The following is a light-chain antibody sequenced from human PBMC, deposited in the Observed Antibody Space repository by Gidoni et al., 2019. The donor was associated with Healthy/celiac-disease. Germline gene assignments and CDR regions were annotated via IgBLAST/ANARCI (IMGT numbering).Light chain of an antibody. CDR3: QQYGSSPVT. Sequence: EIVLTQSPVTLSLSPGERATLSCRASQSVSSSYLDWYQQKPGQAPRLLSDGASSRATGIPDRFSGSGSGTDFTLTISRLEPEDFAVYYCQQYGSSPVTFGQGIKVEIK. CDR2: GAS. J-gene: IGKJ1*01. V-gene: IGKV3-20*01. CDR1: QSVSSSY.